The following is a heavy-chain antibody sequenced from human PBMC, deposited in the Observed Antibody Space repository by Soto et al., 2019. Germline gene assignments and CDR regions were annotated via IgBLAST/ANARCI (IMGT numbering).Heavy chain of an antibody. CDR1: GYSFTSYW. CDR3: ARCQYSSSWGGYFDY. Sequence: GGSLRLSCKGSGYSFTSYWIGWVRQMPGKGLEWMGIIYPGDSDTRYSPSFQGQVTISADKSISTAYLQWSSLKASDTAMYYCARCQYSSSWGGYFDYWGQGTLVTVSS. CDR2: IYPGDSDT. J-gene: IGHJ4*02. D-gene: IGHD6-6*01. V-gene: IGHV5-51*01.